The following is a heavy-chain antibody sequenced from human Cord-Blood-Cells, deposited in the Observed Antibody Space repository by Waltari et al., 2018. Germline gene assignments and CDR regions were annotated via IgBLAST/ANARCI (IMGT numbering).Heavy chain of an antibody. CDR1: GLSFSDIW. J-gene: IGHJ3*02. D-gene: IGHD1-7*01. V-gene: IGHV3-7*01. CDR2: IKQDGSEK. Sequence: VHLVESGGVLFQPGGSRRCSGAASGLSFSDIWMCWSRLAPGKGLEWVANIKQDGSEKYYVDSVKGRFTISRDNAKNSLYLQMNSLRAEDTAVYYCARELELRAFDIWGQGTMVTVSS. CDR3: ARELELRAFDI.